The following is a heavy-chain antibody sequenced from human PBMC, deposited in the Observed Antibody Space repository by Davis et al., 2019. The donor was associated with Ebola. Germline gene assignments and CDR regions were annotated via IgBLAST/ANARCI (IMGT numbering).Heavy chain of an antibody. CDR3: ARDTNGLPQSEGGFDP. CDR1: GGSVSSGSYY. V-gene: IGHV4-61*01. CDR2: IYYSGST. Sequence: PSETLSLTCTVSGGSVSSGSYYWSWIRQPPGKGLEWIGYIYYSGSTNYNPSLKSRVTISVDTSKNQFSLKLSSVTAADTAVYYCARDTNGLPQSEGGFDPRGQGTLVTVSS. D-gene: IGHD2-8*01. J-gene: IGHJ5*02.